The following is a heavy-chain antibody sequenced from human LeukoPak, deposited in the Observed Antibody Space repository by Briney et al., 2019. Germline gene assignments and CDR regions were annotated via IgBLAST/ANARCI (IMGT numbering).Heavy chain of an antibody. J-gene: IGHJ4*02. CDR2: IYSGGST. D-gene: IGHD1-26*01. V-gene: IGHV3-66*02. CDR3: ARGASGTYYFGY. CDR1: GFTVSSNY. Sequence: GGSLRLSCAASGFTVSSNYMTWVRQAPGKGLDWVSVIYSGGSTYYADSVKGRFTISRDSSKNTLFLQMNSLRPEDTAVYYCARGASGTYYFGYWGRGTLVTVSS.